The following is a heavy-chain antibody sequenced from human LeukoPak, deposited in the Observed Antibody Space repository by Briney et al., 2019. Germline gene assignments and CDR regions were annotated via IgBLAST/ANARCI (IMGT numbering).Heavy chain of an antibody. CDR1: GGSISSYY. CDR2: IYTSGST. J-gene: IGHJ4*02. CDR3: AREMAGTWNYFDY. Sequence: SETLSLTSTVSGGSISSYYWSWIRQPAGKGLEWIGRIYTSGSTNYNPSLRSRVTMSVDTSKNQFSLKLSSVTAVDTAVYYCAREMAGTWNYFDYWGQGTLVTVSS. D-gene: IGHD6-19*01. V-gene: IGHV4-4*07.